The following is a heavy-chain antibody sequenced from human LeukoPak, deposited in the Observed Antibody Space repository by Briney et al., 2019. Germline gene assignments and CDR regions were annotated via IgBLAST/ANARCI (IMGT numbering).Heavy chain of an antibody. CDR1: GYTFPSYG. D-gene: IGHD6-19*01. J-gene: IGHJ4*02. Sequence: ASVTVSCMPSGYTFPSYGLRWLRPAPGQGVAGVGWISAYKCNTNHAQMLQGRVTMTTDPSTSTAYMELRSLRSDDNAVYYCARDLRYSSGWYYFDYWGQGTLVTVSS. V-gene: IGHV1-18*01. CDR3: ARDLRYSSGWYYFDY. CDR2: ISAYKCNT.